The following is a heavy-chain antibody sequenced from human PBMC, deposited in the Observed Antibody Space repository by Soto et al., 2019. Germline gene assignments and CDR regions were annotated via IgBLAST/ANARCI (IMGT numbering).Heavy chain of an antibody. V-gene: IGHV3-11*01. J-gene: IGHJ4*02. Sequence: QVQLVESGGGLVEPGGSLRLSCAASGFRFSDHYMTWIRQAPGKGLEWVSKISGGGTTTHYADSVKGRFTVSRDNAKNSLYLQMNSLRAEDTAVYYCAGDPYYYGSAFWGQGTLGTVSS. CDR1: GFRFSDHY. D-gene: IGHD3-10*01. CDR2: ISGGGTTT. CDR3: AGDPYYYGSAF.